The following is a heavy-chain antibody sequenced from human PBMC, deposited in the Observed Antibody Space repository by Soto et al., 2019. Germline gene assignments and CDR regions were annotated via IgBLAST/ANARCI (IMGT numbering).Heavy chain of an antibody. Sequence: SVKVSCKASGGTFSSYAISWVRQAPGQGLEWMGGIIPIFGTANYAQKFQGRVTITADKSTSTAYMELSSLRSEDTAVYYCARDGRSITIFGVAQRFDYWGQGTLVTVS. J-gene: IGHJ4*02. V-gene: IGHV1-69*06. CDR3: ARDGRSITIFGVAQRFDY. CDR2: IIPIFGTA. CDR1: GGTFSSYA. D-gene: IGHD3-3*01.